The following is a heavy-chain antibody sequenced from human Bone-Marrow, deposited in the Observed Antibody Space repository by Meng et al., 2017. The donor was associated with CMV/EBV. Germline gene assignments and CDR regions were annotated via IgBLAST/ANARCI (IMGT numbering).Heavy chain of an antibody. CDR3: AYTPSSAVRGVD. Sequence: AQEELGPTLANPTKTVTLTWTFSGFSLNTSGVCVGWCRQPAGKAVEWIALRYWDYDKRYSSSLKCRLTITKDTSKNQVILTMTNMDPVDTATYEYAYTPSSAVRGVDWGQGTLVTVSS. CDR1: GFSLNTSGVC. CDR2: RYWDYDK. V-gene: IGHV2-5*02. D-gene: IGHD3-10*01. J-gene: IGHJ4*02.